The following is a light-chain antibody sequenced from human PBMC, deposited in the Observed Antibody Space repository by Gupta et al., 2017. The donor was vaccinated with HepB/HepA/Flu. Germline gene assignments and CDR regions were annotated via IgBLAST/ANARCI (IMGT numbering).Light chain of an antibody. CDR3: MQSGQHPRS. J-gene: IGKJ2*04. CDR1: QSLLHSVGKTY. CDR2: ELS. V-gene: IGKV2D-29*01. Sequence: IVMTQTPLSLSVTPGQPSSMSCKSSQSLLHSVGKTYLHWYLQKPGQPPQLLIYELSNRFSGVPDWFSVSGARTDSPTKISRVEAEYVGVYYCMQSGQHPRSFGQGTKLEI.